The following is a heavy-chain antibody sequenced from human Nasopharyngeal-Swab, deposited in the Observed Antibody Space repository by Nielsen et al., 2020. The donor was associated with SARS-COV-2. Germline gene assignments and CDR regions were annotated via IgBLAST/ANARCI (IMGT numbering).Heavy chain of an antibody. D-gene: IGHD3-22*01. V-gene: IGHV3-33*01. CDR2: IWYDGSNK. CDR3: ARDYYDSSGYYYFDY. Sequence: GESLKISCAASGFTFSSYGMHWVRQAPGKGLEWVAVIWYDGSNKYYADSVKGRFTISRDKSKNTLYLQMNSLSPEDTAVYYCARDYYDSSGYYYFDYWGQGTLVTVSS. CDR1: GFTFSSYG. J-gene: IGHJ4*02.